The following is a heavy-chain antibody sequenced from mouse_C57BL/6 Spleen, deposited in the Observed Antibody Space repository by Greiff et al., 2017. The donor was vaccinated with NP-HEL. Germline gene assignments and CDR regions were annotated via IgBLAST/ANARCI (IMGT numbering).Heavy chain of an antibody. CDR1: GYTFTSYW. Sequence: VQLVESGAELVMPGASVKLSCKASGYTFTSYWMHWVKQRPGQGLEWIGEIDPSDSYTNYNQKFKGKSTLTVDKSSSTAYMQLSSLTSEDSAVYYCARSGYYGSSYVRDYWGQGTTLTVSS. D-gene: IGHD1-1*01. V-gene: IGHV1-69*01. CDR3: ARSGYYGSSYVRDY. J-gene: IGHJ2*01. CDR2: IDPSDSYT.